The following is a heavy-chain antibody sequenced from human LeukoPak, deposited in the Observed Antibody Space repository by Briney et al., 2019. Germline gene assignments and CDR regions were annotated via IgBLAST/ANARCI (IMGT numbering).Heavy chain of an antibody. D-gene: IGHD6-13*01. J-gene: IGHJ4*02. CDR3: ARRGSSSWYREYYFDY. CDR1: GYSFTNYW. Sequence: GESLKISCKGSGYSFTNYWIGWVRQMPGKGLEWMGIIYPGDSDTRYSPSFQGQVTISADKSISTAYLQWSSLKASDTAMYYCARRGSSSWYREYYFDYWGQGTLVTVSS. V-gene: IGHV5-51*01. CDR2: IYPGDSDT.